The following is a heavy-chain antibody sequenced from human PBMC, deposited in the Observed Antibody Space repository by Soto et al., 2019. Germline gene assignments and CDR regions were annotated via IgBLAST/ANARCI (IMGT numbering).Heavy chain of an antibody. J-gene: IGHJ6*02. V-gene: IGHV1-18*01. D-gene: IGHD2-2*01. Sequence: QVQLVQSGAEVKQPGASVKVSCKDSGYTFTSYGISWVRQAPGQGLEWMGWISAYNGNTNYAQKLQGRVTMTTDTSTSTAYMELSILRSDDRAVYYCARGDIVVVPASYVPFYFYYGMDVWGQATTVTVSS. CDR1: GYTFTSYG. CDR2: ISAYNGNT. CDR3: ARGDIVVVPASYVPFYFYYGMDV.